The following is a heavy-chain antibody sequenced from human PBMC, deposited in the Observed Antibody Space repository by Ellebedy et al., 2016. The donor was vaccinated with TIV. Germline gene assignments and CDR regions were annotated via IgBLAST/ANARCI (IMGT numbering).Heavy chain of an antibody. CDR1: GWSFSGYY. D-gene: IGHD6-19*01. Sequence: SETLSLTCTVYGWSFSGYYYSWIRQPPGKGLEWIGEINQSGRATYNPYLKGRVTISVDMSKNQFSLRLSSVTAADTAVYYCAEGRSGWYYFDYWGQGTLVTVSS. CDR3: AEGRSGWYYFDY. CDR2: INQSGRA. V-gene: IGHV4-34*01. J-gene: IGHJ4*02.